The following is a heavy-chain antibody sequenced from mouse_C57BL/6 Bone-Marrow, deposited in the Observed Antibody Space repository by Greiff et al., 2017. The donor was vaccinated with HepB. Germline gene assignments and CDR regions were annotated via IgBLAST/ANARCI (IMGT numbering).Heavy chain of an antibody. CDR2: IDPSDSYT. CDR3: ALITTVDY. Sequence: QVQLQQSGAELVMPGASVKLSCKASGYTFTSYWMHWVKQRPGQGLEWIGEIDPSDSYTNYNQKFKGKSTLTVDKSSSTAYMQLSSLTSEDSAVYYCALITTVDYWGQGTTLTVSS. CDR1: GYTFTSYW. V-gene: IGHV1-69*01. D-gene: IGHD1-2*01. J-gene: IGHJ2*01.